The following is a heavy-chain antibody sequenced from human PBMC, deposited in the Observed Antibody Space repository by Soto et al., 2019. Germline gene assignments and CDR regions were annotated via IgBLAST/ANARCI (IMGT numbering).Heavy chain of an antibody. CDR2: VDVRGST. D-gene: IGHD3-10*01. CDR3: ARESSIRGLVYVSNGLDP. CDR1: GGSITNHY. Sequence: QVHLQESGPGLVKPSETLSLTCTVSGGSITNHYWSWIRQPPGKGLEWIGYVDVRGSTNYSPSLKSRVSXXVXTSGNRFALSLNSVTAADTAVYYCARESSIRGLVYVSNGLDPWGQGTLVTVSS. V-gene: IGHV4-59*11. J-gene: IGHJ5*02.